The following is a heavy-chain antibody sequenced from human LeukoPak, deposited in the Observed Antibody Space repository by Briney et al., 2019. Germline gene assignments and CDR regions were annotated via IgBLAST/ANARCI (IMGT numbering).Heavy chain of an antibody. Sequence: SVKVSCKASGGTFSSYAISWVRQAPGQGLEWMGGIIPIFGTADYAQKFQGRVTITADESTSTAYMELSSLRSEDTAVYYCARDYTSIAVAGTSAGFGPYWFDPWGQGTLVTVSS. D-gene: IGHD6-19*01. V-gene: IGHV1-69*13. CDR3: ARDYTSIAVAGTSAGFGPYWFDP. J-gene: IGHJ5*02. CDR1: GGTFSSYA. CDR2: IIPIFGTA.